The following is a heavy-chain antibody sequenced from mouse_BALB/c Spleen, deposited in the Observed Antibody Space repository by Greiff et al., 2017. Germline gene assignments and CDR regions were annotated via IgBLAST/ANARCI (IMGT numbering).Heavy chain of an antibody. CDR3: ARKEDYYGTSAMDY. CDR1: GYSFTGYF. CDR2: INPYNGDT. Sequence: DVQLQESGPELVKPGASVKISCKASGYSFTGYFMNWVMQSHGKSLEWIGRINPYNGDTFYNQKFKGKATLTVDKSSSTAHMELRSLASEDSAVYYCARKEDYYGTSAMDYWGQGTSVTVSS. V-gene: IGHV1-20*02. D-gene: IGHD1-1*01. J-gene: IGHJ4*01.